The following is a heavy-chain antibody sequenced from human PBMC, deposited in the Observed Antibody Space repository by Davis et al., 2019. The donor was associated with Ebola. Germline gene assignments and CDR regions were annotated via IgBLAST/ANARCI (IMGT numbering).Heavy chain of an antibody. Sequence: AASVKVSCKASGYTFTSYAMHWVRQAPGQRLEWMGWINAGNGNTKYSQKFQGRVTITRDTSASTAYMELSSLRSEDTSVYYCARDRGGDYSFDYWGQGTRVTVSS. V-gene: IGHV1-3*01. CDR2: INAGNGNT. D-gene: IGHD3-10*01. CDR3: ARDRGGDYSFDY. CDR1: GYTFTSYA. J-gene: IGHJ4*02.